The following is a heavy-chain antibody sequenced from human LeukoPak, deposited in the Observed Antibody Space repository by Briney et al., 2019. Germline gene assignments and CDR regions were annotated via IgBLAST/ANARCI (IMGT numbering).Heavy chain of an antibody. CDR1: GFTFGGSA. Sequence: PGGSLRLSCAASGFTFGGSAIHWVRQASGKGLEWVGRIRSKAHTYATAYAASVNGRFTISRDDSKNTAYLQMNSLKTEDTAVYYCTRIGAAAYRIDFDSWGQGTLVTVSS. CDR2: IRSKAHTYAT. D-gene: IGHD6-25*01. J-gene: IGHJ4*02. V-gene: IGHV3-73*01. CDR3: TRIGAAAYRIDFDS.